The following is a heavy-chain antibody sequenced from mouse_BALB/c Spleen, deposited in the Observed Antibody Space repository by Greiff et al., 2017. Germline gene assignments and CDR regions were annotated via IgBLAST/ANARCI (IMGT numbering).Heavy chain of an antibody. V-gene: IGHV1S29*02. CDR2: IYPYNGGT. Sequence: VQLQQSGPELVKPGASVKISCKASGYTFTDYNMHWVKQSHGKSLEWIGYIYPYNGGTGYNQKFKSKATLTVDNSSSTAYMELRSLTSEDSAVYYCARKVYYGDYAMDYWGQGTSVTVSS. J-gene: IGHJ4*01. CDR1: GYTFTDYN. CDR3: ARKVYYGDYAMDY. D-gene: IGHD2-13*01.